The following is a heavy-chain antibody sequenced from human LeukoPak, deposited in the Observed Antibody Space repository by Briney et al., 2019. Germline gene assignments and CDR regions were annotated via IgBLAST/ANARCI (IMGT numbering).Heavy chain of an antibody. V-gene: IGHV1-69*06. CDR3: ARVAYYDFWSGYSNAFDI. CDR2: IIPIFGTA. D-gene: IGHD3-3*01. Sequence: VASVKVSCKASGGTFSSYAISWVRQAPGQGLEWMGGIIPIFGTANYAQKFQGRVTITADKSTSTAYMELSSLRSEDTAVYYCARVAYYDFWSGYSNAFDIWGQGTMDTVSS. J-gene: IGHJ3*02. CDR1: GGTFSSYA.